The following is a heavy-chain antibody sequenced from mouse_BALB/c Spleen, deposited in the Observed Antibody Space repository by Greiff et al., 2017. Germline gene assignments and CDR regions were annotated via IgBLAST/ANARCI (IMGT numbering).Heavy chain of an antibody. CDR1: GFSLTSYG. V-gene: IGHV2-2*02. CDR2: IWSGGST. D-gene: IGHD4-1*01. CDR3: AKDWAYWYFDV. J-gene: IGHJ1*01. Sequence: VQLVESGPGLVQPSQSLSITCTVSGFSLTSYGVHWVRQSPGKGLEWLGVIWSGGSTDYNAAFISRLSISKDNSKSQVFFKMNSLQANDTAIYYCAKDWAYWYFDVWGAGTTVTVSS.